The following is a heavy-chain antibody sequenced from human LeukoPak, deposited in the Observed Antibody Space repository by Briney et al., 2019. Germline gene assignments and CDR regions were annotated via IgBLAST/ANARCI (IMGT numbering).Heavy chain of an antibody. Sequence: GGSLRLSCAASGFTLSNYNMNWVRQAPGKGLEWVSSISSSSSYIYYADSVKGRFTISRDNAKNSLYLQMHSLRAEDTAVYYYARDLMGWDLHYFDYWGQGTLVTVSS. CDR1: GFTLSNYN. D-gene: IGHD1-26*01. J-gene: IGHJ4*02. CDR2: ISSSSSYI. V-gene: IGHV3-21*01. CDR3: ARDLMGWDLHYFDY.